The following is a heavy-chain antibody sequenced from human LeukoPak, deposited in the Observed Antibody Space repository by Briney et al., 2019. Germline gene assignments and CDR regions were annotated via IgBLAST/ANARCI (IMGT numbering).Heavy chain of an antibody. J-gene: IGHJ4*02. V-gene: IGHV3-7*01. CDR2: IKEDGSEK. CDR1: GFTFSRSW. CDR3: ARDAGWNRFDY. Sequence: PGGSLGLSCAASGFTFSRSWMSWVRQAPGKGLEGVANIKEDGSEKNYVDSVKGRFTISRDNTKNSLFLQMNSLRVEDTAVYYCARDAGWNRFDYWGQGTLVTVSS. D-gene: IGHD1-1*01.